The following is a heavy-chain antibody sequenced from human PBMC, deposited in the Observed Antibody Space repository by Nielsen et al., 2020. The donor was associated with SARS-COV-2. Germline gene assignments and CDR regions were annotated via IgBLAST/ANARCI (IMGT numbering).Heavy chain of an antibody. V-gene: IGHV4-39*07. CDR1: GGSISSSSYY. CDR3: ARGDEAADYYYYGMDV. J-gene: IGHJ6*02. D-gene: IGHD6-25*01. Sequence: SETLSLTCTVSGGSISSSSYYWGWIRQPPGKGLEWIGSIYYSGSTNYNPSLKSRVTISVDTSKNQFSLKLSSVTAADTAVYYCARGDEAADYYYYGMDVWGQGTTVTVSS. CDR2: IYYSGST.